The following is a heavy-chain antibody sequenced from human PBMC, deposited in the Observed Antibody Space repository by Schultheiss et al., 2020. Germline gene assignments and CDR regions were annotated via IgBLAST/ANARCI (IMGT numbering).Heavy chain of an antibody. J-gene: IGHJ3*02. Sequence: GSLRLSCAASGFTFSSYAMSWVRQAPGKGLEWIGSIYHSGSTYYNPSLKSRVTISVDSSKNQFSLKLSSVTAADTAVYYCARADGPKANDAFDIWGQGKMGTVSS. CDR3: ARADGPKANDAFDI. CDR1: GFTFSSYA. D-gene: IGHD5-24*01. V-gene: IGHV4-38-2*01. CDR2: IYHSGST.